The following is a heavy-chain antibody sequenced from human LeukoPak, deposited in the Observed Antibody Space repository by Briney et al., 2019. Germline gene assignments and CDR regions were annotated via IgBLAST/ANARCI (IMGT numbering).Heavy chain of an antibody. D-gene: IGHD3-3*01. J-gene: IGHJ3*02. V-gene: IGHV4-4*07. CDR3: AREVAYYDFWSGYYSGNHDAFDI. CDR1: GGSISSYY. Sequence: WDTLSLTCTVAGGSISSYYWSWIRQPAGEGLEWIRRIYTSGSINYTPSLKSRVTMSVDTSKYQFSLKLSSVTAADTAVYYCAREVAYYDFWSGYYSGNHDAFDIWGQGTMVTVSS. CDR2: IYTSGSI.